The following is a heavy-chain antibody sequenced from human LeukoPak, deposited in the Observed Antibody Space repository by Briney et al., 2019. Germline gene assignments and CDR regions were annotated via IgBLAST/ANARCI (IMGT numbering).Heavy chain of an antibody. V-gene: IGHV3-53*05. CDR1: GFTVSSNY. Sequence: SGGSLRLSCAASGFTVSSNYMSWVRQAPGKGLEWVTFIKFDGTTYYADSVRGRFTISKDNSKNTLYLQMASLRPEDTAVYYCAKTSFWGASGHFYHMDVWGEGTTVTISS. CDR3: AKTSFWGASGHFYHMDV. CDR2: IKFDGTT. D-gene: IGHD2-21*02. J-gene: IGHJ6*03.